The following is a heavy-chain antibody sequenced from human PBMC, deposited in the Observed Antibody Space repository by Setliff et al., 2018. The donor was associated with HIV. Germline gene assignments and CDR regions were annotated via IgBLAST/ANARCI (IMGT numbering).Heavy chain of an antibody. CDR3: ARGPNRYSGTYSYYYYMDV. D-gene: IGHD1-26*01. CDR2: VSGRGTGA. J-gene: IGHJ6*03. Sequence: GGSLRLSCAASGFTFTTYAMSWVRQAPGKGLEWVSFVSGRGTGASYADSVKGRFTISRDNSKSTLYLQMNGLRAEDTAIYYCARGPNRYSGTYSYYYYMDVWGKGTTVTVSS. V-gene: IGHV3-23*01. CDR1: GFTFTTYA.